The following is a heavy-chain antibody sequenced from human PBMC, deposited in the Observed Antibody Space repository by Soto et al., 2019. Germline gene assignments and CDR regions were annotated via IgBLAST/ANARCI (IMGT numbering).Heavy chain of an antibody. J-gene: IGHJ4*02. CDR3: ATLDTAEIQTAAY. Sequence: GGSLRLSCAASGFTFSSYAMNWVRQAPGKGLEWVAMINRGASGTHYVDSVKGRFTISRDNAKNSLYLQMNSLRVEDTAVYYCATLDTAEIQTAAYWGQGTLVTAPQ. V-gene: IGHV3-7*01. D-gene: IGHD2-15*01. CDR2: INRGASGT. CDR1: GFTFSSYA.